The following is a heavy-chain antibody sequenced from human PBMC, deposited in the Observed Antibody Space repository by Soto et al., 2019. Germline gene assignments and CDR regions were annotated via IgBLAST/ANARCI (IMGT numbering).Heavy chain of an antibody. J-gene: IGHJ4*02. CDR3: ARQFDDDSSGYYYDY. D-gene: IGHD3-22*01. Sequence: QVQLVQSGAEVKKPGYSVKVSCKASVCTFSRNTISWVRKAPGQGLEWMGGIIPIFGTANYAQKFQGRVTITADESTSTAYMELSRLRSDDRAVYYCARQFDDDSSGYYYDYWGQGTLVTVPS. V-gene: IGHV1-69*01. CDR2: IIPIFGTA. CDR1: VCTFSRNT.